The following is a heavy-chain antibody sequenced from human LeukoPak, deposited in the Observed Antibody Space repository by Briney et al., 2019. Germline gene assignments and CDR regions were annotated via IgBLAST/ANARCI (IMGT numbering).Heavy chain of an antibody. CDR2: ISAYNGNT. D-gene: IGHD4-11*01. CDR1: GYTFTSYG. V-gene: IGHV1-18*01. Sequence: GASVKVSCKASGYTFTSYGISWVRQAPGQGLEWMGWISAYNGNTNYAQKLQGRVTMATDTSTSTAYMELRSLRSGDTAVYYCARDLTDYSNYPYYFDYWGQGTLVTVSS. J-gene: IGHJ4*02. CDR3: ARDLTDYSNYPYYFDY.